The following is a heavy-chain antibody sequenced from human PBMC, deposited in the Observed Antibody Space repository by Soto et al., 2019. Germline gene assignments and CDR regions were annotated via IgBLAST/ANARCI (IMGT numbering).Heavy chain of an antibody. CDR2: FDPEDAEI. CDR3: AGITMIVVGAYGMDV. D-gene: IGHD3-22*01. CDR1: GYTLTELS. Sequence: ASVKVSCKASGYTLTELSMHWVRQAPGKGLEWMGGFDPEDAEIIYAQKFQGRVTTTEDTSTDTAYMELSSLRSEDTAVYYCAGITMIVVGAYGMDVWGQGTTVTVSS. J-gene: IGHJ6*02. V-gene: IGHV1-24*01.